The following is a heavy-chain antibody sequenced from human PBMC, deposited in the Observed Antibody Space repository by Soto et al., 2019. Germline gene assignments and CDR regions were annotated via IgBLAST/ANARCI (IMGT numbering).Heavy chain of an antibody. CDR1: GGSMRNYF. CDR3: ARYRREAVAGYTLDN. Sequence: PSETLSLTCTVSGGSMRNYFWTWIRQPPGKGLEWIGYIHYSGTTSFFPSYNPSLRSRVTISEDTSKNQFSLKLLSVTTADTAVYYCARYRREAVAGYTLDNWGQGILVTVSS. CDR2: IHYSGTT. J-gene: IGHJ4*02. V-gene: IGHV4-59*01. D-gene: IGHD6-13*01.